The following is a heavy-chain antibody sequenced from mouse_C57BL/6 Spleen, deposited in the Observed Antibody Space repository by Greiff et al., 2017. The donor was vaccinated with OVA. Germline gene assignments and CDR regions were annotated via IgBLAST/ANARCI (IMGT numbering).Heavy chain of an antibody. Sequence: VKLMESGAELARPGASVKLSCKASGYTFTSYGISWVKQRTGQGLEWIGEIYPRSGNTYYNEKFKGKATLTADKSSSTAYMELRSLTSEDSAVYFCAKGDYYGGDYAMDYWGQGTSVTVSS. J-gene: IGHJ4*01. V-gene: IGHV1-81*01. CDR1: GYTFTSYG. CDR2: IYPRSGNT. D-gene: IGHD1-1*01. CDR3: AKGDYYGGDYAMDY.